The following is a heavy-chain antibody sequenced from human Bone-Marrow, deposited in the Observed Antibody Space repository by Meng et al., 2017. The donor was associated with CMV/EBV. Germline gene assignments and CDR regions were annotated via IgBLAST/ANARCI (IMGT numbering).Heavy chain of an antibody. Sequence: YPGEPGGGLVQPWGFLGLSCAASGLPISNDWMSWVRQAPGKGLEWVANIKNDGSERYYVDSVKGRFSISRDNADNSLYLQMNNLRAEDTAVYYCRLGHYSQDWGQRTLVTVSS. CDR2: IKNDGSER. D-gene: IGHD4-17*01. CDR3: RLGHYSQD. J-gene: IGHJ4*02. V-gene: IGHV3-7*02. CDR1: GLPISNDW.